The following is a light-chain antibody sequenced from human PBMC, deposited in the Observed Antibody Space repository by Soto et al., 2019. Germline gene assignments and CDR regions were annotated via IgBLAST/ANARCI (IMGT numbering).Light chain of an antibody. V-gene: IGLV6-57*01. J-gene: IGLJ2*01. CDR1: RGNIVSNY. CDR2: EDD. CDR3: QSYDADILI. Sequence: NFMLTQPDSVSESPGKTVTISCTRSRGNIVSNYVQWYQQRPGSSPTTVIYEDDDRPSGVPDRFSGSIDTSSNSASLTISGLKTEDEADYYCQSYDADILIFGGGTQLTVL.